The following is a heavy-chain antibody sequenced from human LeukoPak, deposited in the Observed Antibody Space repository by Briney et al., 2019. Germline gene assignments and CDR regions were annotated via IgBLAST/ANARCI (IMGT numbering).Heavy chain of an antibody. V-gene: IGHV1-46*01. Sequence: ASVKVSCKASGYTFTSYYMHWVRQAPGQGLEWMGIINPSDGSTTYAQKFQGRVTMTRDTSINTAYMELSSLRSEDTAVYYCASNPPRTGDFNSWGQGALVTVSS. CDR1: GYTFTSYY. CDR3: ASNPPRTGDFNS. D-gene: IGHD7-27*01. CDR2: INPSDGST. J-gene: IGHJ4*02.